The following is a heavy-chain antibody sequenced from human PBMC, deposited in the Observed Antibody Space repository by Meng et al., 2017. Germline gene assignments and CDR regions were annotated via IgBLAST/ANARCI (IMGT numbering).Heavy chain of an antibody. CDR1: GYTFTGYD. CDR3: ARGLDDSSGYSLAN. Sequence: ASVKVSCKASGYTFTGYDINWVRQATGQGLEWMGWMNPNSGNTGYAQKFQGRATITRNTSISTAYMELSSLRSEDTAVYYCARGLDDSSGYSLANWGQGTLVTVSS. J-gene: IGHJ4*02. D-gene: IGHD3-22*01. V-gene: IGHV1-8*03. CDR2: MNPNSGNT.